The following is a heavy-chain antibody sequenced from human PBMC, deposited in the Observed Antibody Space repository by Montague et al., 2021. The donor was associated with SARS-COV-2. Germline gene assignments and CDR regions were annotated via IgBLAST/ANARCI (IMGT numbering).Heavy chain of an antibody. Sequence: QSGAEAKKPGESLRISCKGSGYSFTTYWINWVRQMPGKGLEWMRKIDPSDANAYYSPSFQGHVTISVDKSISTAYLQWSSLKASDTAMFYCATPDYWGQGTLVTVSS. J-gene: IGHJ4*02. V-gene: IGHV5-10-1*01. CDR1: GYSFTTYW. CDR2: IDPSDANA. CDR3: ATPDY.